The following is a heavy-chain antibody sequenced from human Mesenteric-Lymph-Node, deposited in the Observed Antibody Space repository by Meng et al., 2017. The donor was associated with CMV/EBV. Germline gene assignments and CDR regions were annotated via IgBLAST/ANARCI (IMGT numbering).Heavy chain of an antibody. CDR3: AKDSTRYCSSTSCYSHDAFDI. D-gene: IGHD2-2*01. Sequence: GESLKISCAASGFTVSSNYMSWVRQAPGKGLEWVSVIYSGGSTYYADSVKGRFTISRDNSKNTLYLQMNSLRAEDTAVYYCAKDSTRYCSSTSCYSHDAFDIWGQGTMVTVSS. CDR1: GFTVSSNY. J-gene: IGHJ3*02. CDR2: IYSGGST. V-gene: IGHV3-53*01.